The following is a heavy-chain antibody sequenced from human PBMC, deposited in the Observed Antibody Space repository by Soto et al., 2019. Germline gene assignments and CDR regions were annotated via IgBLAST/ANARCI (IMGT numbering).Heavy chain of an antibody. CDR3: AKALCRYSSSCAFDI. CDR1: GFTFDDYA. CDR2: ISWNSGSI. J-gene: IGHJ3*02. Sequence: GGSLRLSCAASGFTFDDYAMHWVRQAPGKGLEWVSGISWNSGSIGYADSVKGRFTISRDNAKNSLYLQMNSLRAEDTALYYCAKALCRYSSSCAFDIWGQGTMVTVSS. V-gene: IGHV3-9*01. D-gene: IGHD6-13*01.